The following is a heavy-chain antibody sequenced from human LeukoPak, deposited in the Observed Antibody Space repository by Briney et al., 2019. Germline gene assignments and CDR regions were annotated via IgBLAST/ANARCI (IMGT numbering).Heavy chain of an antibody. Sequence: GGSLRLSCAASGFTFSSYSMNWVRQAPGKGLERVSSISSSGSDIYCADSVKGRFTISRDNSKNTLYLQMNSLRAEDTAVYYCAKVDPVVPAAGGLWAFDIWGQGTMVTVSS. CDR3: AKVDPVVPAAGGLWAFDI. J-gene: IGHJ3*02. CDR1: GFTFSSYS. V-gene: IGHV3-21*01. D-gene: IGHD2-2*01. CDR2: ISSSGSDI.